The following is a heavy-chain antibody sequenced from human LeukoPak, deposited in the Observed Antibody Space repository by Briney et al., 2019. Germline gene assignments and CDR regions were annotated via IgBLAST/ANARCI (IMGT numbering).Heavy chain of an antibody. CDR3: AQGGEILIN. V-gene: IGHV4-59*01. J-gene: IGHJ4*02. Sequence: SETLSLTCTVSGGPISTYYWSWIRQPPGKGLEWIGYIYNRGSTNYNPSLKSRVTISEDTSKNEFSLKLSSVTAADTAVYYCAQGGEILINWVQGTLVTVSS. CDR1: GGPISTYY. D-gene: IGHD1-26*01. CDR2: IYNRGST.